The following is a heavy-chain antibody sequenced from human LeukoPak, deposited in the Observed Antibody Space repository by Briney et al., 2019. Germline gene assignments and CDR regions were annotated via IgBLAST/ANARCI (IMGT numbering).Heavy chain of an antibody. CDR1: GDSVTSGGYF. CDR2: ISNSGTT. Sequence: SETLSLTCTVSGDSVTSGGYFWTWIRQHPGKCLEWIGYISNSGTTSYNPSLKSRVSISVDTSNNQFSLRLSSVTAADTAVYYCARDVVVTSSPDAFDIWGQGTMVTVSS. J-gene: IGHJ3*02. CDR3: ARDVVVTSSPDAFDI. V-gene: IGHV4-31*03. D-gene: IGHD2-21*02.